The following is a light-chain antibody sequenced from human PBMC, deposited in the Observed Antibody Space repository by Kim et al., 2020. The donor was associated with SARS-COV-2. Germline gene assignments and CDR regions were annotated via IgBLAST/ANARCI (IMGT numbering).Light chain of an antibody. J-gene: IGLJ1*01. CDR3: CSFASTSPFYV. Sequence: QSALTQPASVSGSPGQSITISCTGTSSDVGKYNFVSWYQQHPGKASELMIYEVTKRPSGVSNRFSVSKSDNTASLTISGLQAEDEADYYCCSFASTSPFYVFRTGTKVTVL. V-gene: IGLV2-23*02. CDR2: EVT. CDR1: SSDVGKYNF.